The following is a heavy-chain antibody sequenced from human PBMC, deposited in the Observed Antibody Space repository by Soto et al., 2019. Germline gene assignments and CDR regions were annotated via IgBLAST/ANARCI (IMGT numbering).Heavy chain of an antibody. CDR3: ARSGYSYGPNPLLY. V-gene: IGHV4-31*03. CDR2: IYYSGST. Sequence: QGQLQEPGPGLVKPSQTLSLTCPFSVGPISSGGYSWSWFGRHPGKGWEWIGYIYYSGSTYYNPSLKSRVTISVDTSKNQFSLKLSSVTAADTAVYYCARSGYSYGPNPLLYWGQGTLVTVSS. CDR1: VGPISSGGYS. J-gene: IGHJ4*02. D-gene: IGHD5-18*01.